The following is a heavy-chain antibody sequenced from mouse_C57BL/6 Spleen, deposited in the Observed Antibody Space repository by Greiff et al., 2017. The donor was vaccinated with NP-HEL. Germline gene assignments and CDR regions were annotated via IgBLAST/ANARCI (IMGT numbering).Heavy chain of an antibody. D-gene: IGHD1-1*01. CDR2: IHPNSGST. CDR3: ARERATVVATDGMDY. J-gene: IGHJ4*01. CDR1: GYTFTSYW. Sequence: QVQLQQPGAELVKPGASVKLSCKASGYTFTSYWMHWVKQRPGQGLEWIGMIHPNSGSTNYNEKFKSKATLTVDKSSSTAYMQLSSLTSEDSAVYYCARERATVVATDGMDYWGQGTSVTVSS. V-gene: IGHV1-64*01.